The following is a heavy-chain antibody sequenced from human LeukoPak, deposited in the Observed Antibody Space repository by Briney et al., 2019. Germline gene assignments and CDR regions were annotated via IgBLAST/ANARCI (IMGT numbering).Heavy chain of an antibody. CDR2: ISGSGDST. D-gene: IGHD6-13*01. V-gene: IGHV3-23*01. J-gene: IGHJ4*02. CDR3: AKEALYSSSWDYFDY. Sequence: GGSLRLSCAASGFTFSSFAMNWVRQAPGKGLEWVSAISGSGDSTYYADSVKGRFTISRDNSKNTLYLQMNSLRAEDTAVYYCAKEALYSSSWDYFDYWGQGTLVTVSS. CDR1: GFTFSSFA.